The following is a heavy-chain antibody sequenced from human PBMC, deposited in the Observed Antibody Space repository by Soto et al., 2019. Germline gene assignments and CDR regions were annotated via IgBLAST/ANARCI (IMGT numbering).Heavy chain of an antibody. Sequence: SETLSLTCAVYDGSFSGYYWSWIRQPPGKGLEWIGEIFHGGSTDYSPSLKSRVTISVDTSKNQFSLELSSVTAADTAVYYCARPHYDSNTFYSFFDYWGQGTLVTVSS. CDR2: IFHGGST. D-gene: IGHD3-22*01. CDR3: ARPHYDSNTFYSFFDY. J-gene: IGHJ4*02. V-gene: IGHV4-34*12. CDR1: DGSFSGYY.